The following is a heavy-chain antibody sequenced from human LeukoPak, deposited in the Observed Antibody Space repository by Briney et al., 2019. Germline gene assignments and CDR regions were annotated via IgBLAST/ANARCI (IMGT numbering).Heavy chain of an antibody. V-gene: IGHV4-39*01. D-gene: IGHD3-3*01. CDR1: GGSISSSSYY. Sequence: SESLSLTCTVSGGSISSSSYYWGWIRQPPGKGLEWIGSIYYSGSTYYNPSLKSRVTISVDTSKNQFSLKLSSVTAADTAVYYCARRNYDFWSAENVWGQGTLVTVSS. J-gene: IGHJ4*02. CDR2: IYYSGST. CDR3: ARRNYDFWSAENV.